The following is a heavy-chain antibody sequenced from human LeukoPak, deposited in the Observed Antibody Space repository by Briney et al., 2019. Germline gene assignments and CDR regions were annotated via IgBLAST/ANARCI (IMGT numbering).Heavy chain of an antibody. J-gene: IGHJ4*02. D-gene: IGHD2-2*01. CDR2: IYSSGST. Sequence: PSETLSLTCTVSGGSITSAGYSWGWIRQPAGKGLEWIGRIYSSGSTNSNPSLTSRVTISVDTSKNQFSLKLSSVTAADTAVYYCARGYCTSPRCSENRYYFDSWGQGTLVTVSS. CDR1: GGSITSAGYS. V-gene: IGHV4-61*02. CDR3: ARGYCTSPRCSENRYYFDS.